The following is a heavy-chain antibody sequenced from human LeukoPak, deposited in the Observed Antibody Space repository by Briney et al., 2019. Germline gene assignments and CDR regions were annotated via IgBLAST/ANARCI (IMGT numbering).Heavy chain of an antibody. CDR2: ISASAAMT. Sequence: GGSLRLSCAASGFTFDDYGMSWVRQAPGKGLEWVSSISASAAMTYYADSVKGRFTVSRDNSKNTLYLQMSRLTAADTAVYYCAKDRSIGTYYTFDRWGQGTLVTVSS. J-gene: IGHJ4*02. CDR3: AKDRSIGTYYTFDR. D-gene: IGHD1-26*01. V-gene: IGHV3-23*01. CDR1: GFTFDDYG.